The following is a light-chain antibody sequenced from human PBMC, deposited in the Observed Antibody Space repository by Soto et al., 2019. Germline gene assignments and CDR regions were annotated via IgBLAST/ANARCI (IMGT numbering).Light chain of an antibody. V-gene: IGKV1-33*01. CDR1: RDINIY. J-gene: IGKJ4*01. CDR3: QQYDNLPLT. CDR2: DAS. Sequence: DIQLTQSPSSLSASVGDRVTIPCQASRDINIYLNWYQQKPGKAPKLLISDASNLETGVPSRFSGSGSGTHFTFTISSLQAEAIATYYCQQYDNLPLTFGGGTKVEIK.